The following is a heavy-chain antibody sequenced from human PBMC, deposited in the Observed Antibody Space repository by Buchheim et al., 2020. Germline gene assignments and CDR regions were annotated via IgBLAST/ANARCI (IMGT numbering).Heavy chain of an antibody. D-gene: IGHD5-18*01. CDR1: GYTFTGYY. V-gene: IGHV1-69*01. CDR3: ARAIEWGYSYGDPYNWFDP. CDR2: IIPIFGTA. J-gene: IGHJ5*02. Sequence: QVQLVQSGAEVKKPGASVKVSCKASGYTFTGYYMHWVRQAPGQGLEWMGGIIPIFGTANYAQKFQGRVTITADESTSTAYMELSSLRSEDTAVYYCARAIEWGYSYGDPYNWFDPWGQGTL.